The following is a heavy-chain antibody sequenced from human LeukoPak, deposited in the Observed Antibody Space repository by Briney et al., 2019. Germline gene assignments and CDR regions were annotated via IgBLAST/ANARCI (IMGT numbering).Heavy chain of an antibody. CDR3: AREPTYTNSWYTTCDY. V-gene: IGHV3-48*01. CDR2: ITGSSSTV. CDR1: RFTFSNYN. Sequence: GSLRLSCAASRFTFSNYNMHWVRQAPGKGLEWISYITGSSSTVYYADSVKGRFTISRDNAKSSLYLQMSSLRAEDTAVYYCAREPTYTNSWYTTCDYWGQGTLVTVSS. J-gene: IGHJ4*02. D-gene: IGHD6-19*01.